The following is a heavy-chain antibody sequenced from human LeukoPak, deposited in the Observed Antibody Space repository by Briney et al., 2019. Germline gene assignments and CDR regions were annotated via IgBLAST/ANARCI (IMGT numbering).Heavy chain of an antibody. J-gene: IGHJ4*02. V-gene: IGHV1-69*13. CDR3: ASLGRVGYCSSTSCYHAVYDY. D-gene: IGHD2-2*01. Sequence: SVKVSCKASGGTFSSYAISWVRQAPGQGLEWMGGIIPIFGTANYAQKFQGRVTITADESTSTAYMEPSSLRSEDTAVYYCASLGRVGYCSSTSCYHAVYDYWGQGTLVTVSS. CDR1: GGTFSSYA. CDR2: IIPIFGTA.